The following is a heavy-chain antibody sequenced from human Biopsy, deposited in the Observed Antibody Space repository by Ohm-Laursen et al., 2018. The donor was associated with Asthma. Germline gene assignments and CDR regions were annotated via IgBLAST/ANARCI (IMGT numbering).Heavy chain of an antibody. CDR2: ISAYNGNT. V-gene: IGHV1-18*01. J-gene: IGHJ4*02. Sequence: ESSVKVSCKASGGTFSRYAISWVRQAPGQGLEWMGWISAYNGNTNYAQKLQGRVTMTTDTSTSTAYMELRSLRSDDTAVYYCARDGPVGAPSDYWGQGTLVTVSS. D-gene: IGHD1-26*01. CDR3: ARDGPVGAPSDY. CDR1: GGTFSRYA.